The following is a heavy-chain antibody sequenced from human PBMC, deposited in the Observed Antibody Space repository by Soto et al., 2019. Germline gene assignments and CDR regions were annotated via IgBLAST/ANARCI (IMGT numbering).Heavy chain of an antibody. CDR2: ISYDGSNK. CDR1: GFTFSSYG. CDR3: AKDGQWLDPGYYYYYMDV. V-gene: IGHV3-30*18. J-gene: IGHJ6*03. D-gene: IGHD6-19*01. Sequence: GGSLRLSCAASGFTFSSYGMHWVRQAPGKGLEWVAVISYDGSNKYYADSVKGRFTISRDNSKNTLYLQMNSLRAEDTAVYYCAKDGQWLDPGYYYYYMDVWGKGTTVTVSS.